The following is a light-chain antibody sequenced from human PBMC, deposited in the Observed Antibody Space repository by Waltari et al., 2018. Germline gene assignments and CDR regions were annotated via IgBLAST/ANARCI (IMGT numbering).Light chain of an antibody. CDR2: DAS. CDR3: QQYNTYPWT. Sequence: DIQMTQSPSTLSAYVGDTVTITCRASQTIITWLAWYQQKPGKAPKLLIYDASTLERGVPSRFSGSGSGTEFTLTIRSLQPLDFAVYYCQQYNTYPWTFGQGTQVEI. J-gene: IGKJ1*01. CDR1: QTIITW. V-gene: IGKV1-5*01.